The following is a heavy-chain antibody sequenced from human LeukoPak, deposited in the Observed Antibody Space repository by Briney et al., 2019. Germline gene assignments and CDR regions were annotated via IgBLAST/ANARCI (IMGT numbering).Heavy chain of an antibody. Sequence: SETLSLTCTVSGGSISSYYWSWIRQPPGKGLEGIGYIYYSGSTNYNPSLKSGVTISVDTYKNQFSLKLSSVTAADTAVYYCARQRQLDQAFDIWGQGTMVTVSS. J-gene: IGHJ3*02. CDR3: ARQRQLDQAFDI. CDR1: GGSISSYY. V-gene: IGHV4-59*01. D-gene: IGHD1-1*01. CDR2: IYYSGST.